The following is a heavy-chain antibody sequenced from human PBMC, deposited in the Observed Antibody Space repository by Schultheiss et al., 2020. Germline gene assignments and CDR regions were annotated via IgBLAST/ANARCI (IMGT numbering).Heavy chain of an antibody. V-gene: IGHV4-61*08. CDR2: IYYSGST. CDR1: GGSISSGGYY. CDR3: ATAYDYGDYGAFDI. Sequence: SETLSLTCTVSGGSISSGGYYWSWIRQPPGKGLEWIGYIYYSGSTNYNPSLKSRVTISVDTSKNQFSLKLSSVTAADTAVYYCATAYDYGDYGAFDIWGQGTMVTVSS. J-gene: IGHJ3*02. D-gene: IGHD4-17*01.